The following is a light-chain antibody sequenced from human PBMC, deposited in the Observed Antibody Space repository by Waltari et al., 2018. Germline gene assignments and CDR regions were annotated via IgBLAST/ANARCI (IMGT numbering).Light chain of an antibody. Sequence: DIVMTQSPDSLAVSLGERATINCKSSQSVLYSSNNKNYLAWYQQKPGQPPMLLIYWASSRGSGVPDRFSGSGSGTDFTLTISSLQAEDVAVYYCQQYYSPLWTFGQGTKVEIK. CDR2: WAS. CDR3: QQYYSPLWT. J-gene: IGKJ1*01. CDR1: QSVLYSSNNKNY. V-gene: IGKV4-1*01.